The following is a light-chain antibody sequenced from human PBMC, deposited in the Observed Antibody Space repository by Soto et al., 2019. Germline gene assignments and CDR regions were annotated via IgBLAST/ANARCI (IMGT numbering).Light chain of an antibody. J-gene: IGKJ1*01. CDR1: QSISSY. CDR3: QQSYSTPRT. V-gene: IGKV1-39*01. CDR2: AAS. Sequence: DIQMTQSPSSLSASVGYRVTITCRASQSISSYLNWYQQKPGKAPKLLIYAASSLQSGVPSRFSGSGSGTEFPLTISSLQPEDFATYYCQQSYSTPRTVGQGTKVEIK.